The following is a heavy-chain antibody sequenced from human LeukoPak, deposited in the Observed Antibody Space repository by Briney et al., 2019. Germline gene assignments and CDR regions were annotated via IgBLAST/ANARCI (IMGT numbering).Heavy chain of an antibody. CDR2: FYPGDSDT. D-gene: IGHD3-10*01. Sequence: GESLKISCKGSGYTFPSYWIGWVRQMPGKSLEWMGIFYPGDSDTRYSPSFQGQVTISAHKSSSTAYLQWSSLKASDTAMYYCAMPYYGSGAGWYFDYWGQGTLVTVSS. J-gene: IGHJ4*02. V-gene: IGHV5-51*01. CDR3: AMPYYGSGAGWYFDY. CDR1: GYTFPSYW.